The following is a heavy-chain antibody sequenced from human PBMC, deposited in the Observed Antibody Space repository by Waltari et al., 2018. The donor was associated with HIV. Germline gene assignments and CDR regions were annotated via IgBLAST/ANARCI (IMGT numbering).Heavy chain of an antibody. D-gene: IGHD2-15*01. CDR1: GYPFTQYG. J-gene: IGHJ3*02. CDR2: TSTYNLNT. Sequence: QVQLVQSGTEVKKPGASVKVSCKASGYPFTQYGISWVRQAPGQRLEWMGWTSTYNLNTNYAQKFQGRITLTRDTSTSTVYMELMSLTSDDTAVYYCAREGFCRGGSCYSGAVDIWGQGTLVTVSS. V-gene: IGHV1-18*04. CDR3: AREGFCRGGSCYSGAVDI.